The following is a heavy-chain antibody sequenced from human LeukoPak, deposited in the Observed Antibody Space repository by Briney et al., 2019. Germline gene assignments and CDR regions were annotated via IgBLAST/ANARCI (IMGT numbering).Heavy chain of an antibody. CDR3: ARENDYSNGAFDI. CDR1: GFSFSDHY. D-gene: IGHD4-11*01. CDR2: IRGSSTST. V-gene: IGHV3-11*06. Sequence: PGGSLRLSCAASGFSFSDHYMNWIRQAPGKGLEWVSYIRGSSTSTNYADSVKGRFTISRDNAKNSLYLQMNSLRAEDTAVYYCARENDYSNGAFDIWGQGTMVTVSS. J-gene: IGHJ3*02.